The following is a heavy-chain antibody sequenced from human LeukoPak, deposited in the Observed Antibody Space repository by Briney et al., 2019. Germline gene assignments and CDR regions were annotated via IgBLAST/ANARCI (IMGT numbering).Heavy chain of an antibody. CDR2: IYTGGNS. CDR1: GGSISPYY. CDR3: ARAGHGSGSSVDY. D-gene: IGHD3-10*01. Sequence: SETLSLTCTASGGSISPYYWSWIRQPAGKGLEWIGRIYTGGNSNYNPSLKSRVTTSVDTSKNQFSLKLASVTAADTAVYYCARAGHGSGSSVDYWGQGTLVTVSS. J-gene: IGHJ4*02. V-gene: IGHV4-4*07.